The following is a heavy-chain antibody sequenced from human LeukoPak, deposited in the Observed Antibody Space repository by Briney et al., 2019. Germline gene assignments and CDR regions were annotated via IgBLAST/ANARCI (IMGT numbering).Heavy chain of an antibody. CDR3: ARGPPALQRWLQKPFDY. Sequence: SETLSLTCAVYGGSFSGYYWSWIRQPPGKGLEWIGEINHSGSTNYNPSLKSRVTISVDTSKNQFSLKLSSVAAADTAVYYCARGPPALQRWLQKPFDYWGQGTLVTVSS. V-gene: IGHV4-34*01. CDR1: GGSFSGYY. D-gene: IGHD5-24*01. J-gene: IGHJ4*02. CDR2: INHSGST.